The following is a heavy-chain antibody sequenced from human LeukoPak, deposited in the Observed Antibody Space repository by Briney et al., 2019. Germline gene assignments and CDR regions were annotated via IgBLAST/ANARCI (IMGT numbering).Heavy chain of an antibody. D-gene: IGHD2-2*01. J-gene: IGHJ5*02. CDR2: INPNSGGT. CDR3: ARAGYCSSTSCQQAAFDP. V-gene: IGHV1-2*02. Sequence: ASVKVSCKASGYTFTGHYMHWVRQAPGQGLEWMGWINPNSGGTNYAQKFQGRVTMTRDTSISTAYMELSRLRSDDTAVYYCARAGYCSSTSCQQAAFDPWGQGTLVTVSS. CDR1: GYTFTGHY.